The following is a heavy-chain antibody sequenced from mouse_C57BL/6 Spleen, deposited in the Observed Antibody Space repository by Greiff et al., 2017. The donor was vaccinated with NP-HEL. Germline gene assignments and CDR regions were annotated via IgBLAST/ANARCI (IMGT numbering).Heavy chain of an antibody. CDR2: IDPSDSYN. CDR1: GYTFTSYW. J-gene: IGHJ4*01. CDR3: ARGYYYAMDY. Sequence: QVQLQQPGAELVMPGASVKLSCKASGYTFTSYWMHWVKQRPGQGLEWIGEIDPSDSYNNYNQKFKGKSTLTVDKSSSTAYMQLSSLTSEDSAVYYCARGYYYAMDYWGQGTSVTVSS. V-gene: IGHV1-69*01.